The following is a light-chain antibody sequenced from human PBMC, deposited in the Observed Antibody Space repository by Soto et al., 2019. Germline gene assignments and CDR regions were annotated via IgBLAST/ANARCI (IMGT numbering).Light chain of an antibody. CDR1: SANIGGNS. CDR3: GSWDSSLSAYV. CDR2: DDN. J-gene: IGLJ1*01. V-gene: IGLV1-51*01. Sequence: QSVLTQPPSVSAAPGQKVTISCAGSSANIGGNSVSWYQQLPGTAPKLLIYDDNKRPSGIPDRFSGSKSGKSATLGITGFQTGDEADYYCGSWDSSLSAYVFGTGTKVTVL.